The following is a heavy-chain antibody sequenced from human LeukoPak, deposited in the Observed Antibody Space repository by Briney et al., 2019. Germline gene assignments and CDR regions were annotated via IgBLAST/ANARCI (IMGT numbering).Heavy chain of an antibody. J-gene: IGHJ4*02. CDR1: GGSISSYY. CDR3: ARDPGQQLPFGYFDY. CDR2: IYYSGST. V-gene: IGHV4-59*01. Sequence: TSETLSLTCTVSGGSISSYYWSWLRQPPGKGLGWIGYIYYSGSTNYNPSLKSRVTISVDTSKNQFSLKLSSVTAADTAVYYCARDPGQQLPFGYFDYWGQGTLVTVSS. D-gene: IGHD6-13*01.